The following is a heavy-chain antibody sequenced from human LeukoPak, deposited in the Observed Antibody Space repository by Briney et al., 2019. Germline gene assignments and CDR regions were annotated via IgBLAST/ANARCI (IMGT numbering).Heavy chain of an antibody. D-gene: IGHD3-3*01. V-gene: IGHV3-74*01. CDR1: GFTFSSFW. J-gene: IGHJ3*02. Sequence: GGSLRLSCAASGFTFSSFWMHWARQDAGKGLVWVARISSDGSNTIYADSVKGRFTISRDNAKNTLYLQMNSLRAEDTAVYYCASGVTIYLGNALDMWGQGTMVTVS. CDR3: ASGVTIYLGNALDM. CDR2: ISSDGSNT.